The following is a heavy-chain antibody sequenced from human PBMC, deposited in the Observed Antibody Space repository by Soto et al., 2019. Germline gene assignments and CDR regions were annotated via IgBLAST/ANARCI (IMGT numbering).Heavy chain of an antibody. J-gene: IGHJ6*02. D-gene: IGHD6-6*01. Sequence: SVKVSCKASGGTFSSYAISWVRQAPGQGLEWMGGIIPIFGTANYAQKFQGRVTITADESTSTAYMELSSLRSEDTAVYYCARDRPLYSSSSGYYYYGMDVWGQGTTVTVSS. CDR1: GGTFSSYA. CDR3: ARDRPLYSSSSGYYYYGMDV. CDR2: IIPIFGTA. V-gene: IGHV1-69*13.